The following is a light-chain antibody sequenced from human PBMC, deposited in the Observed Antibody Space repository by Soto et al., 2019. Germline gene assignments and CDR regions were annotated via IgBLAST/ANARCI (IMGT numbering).Light chain of an antibody. Sequence: QSVLTQPPSASGSPGQSVTISCTGSSSDIGGYDFVSWYQQHPGKVPKLLIYEVTKRPSGVPDRFSGSKSGNTASLTVSGLQADDGADYYCCSHAGSKNYYLFGPGTKLTVL. CDR3: CSHAGSKNYYL. CDR2: EVT. J-gene: IGLJ1*01. V-gene: IGLV2-8*01. CDR1: SSDIGGYDF.